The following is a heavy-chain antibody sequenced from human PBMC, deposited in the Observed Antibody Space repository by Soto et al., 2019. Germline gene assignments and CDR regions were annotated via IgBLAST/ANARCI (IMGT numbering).Heavy chain of an antibody. Sequence: AETLSLTCSVSGVSITGSYWSWIRQPPGKTLEWIVYVYHSGTTTYKPSLKSRVSISVDTSKNQLSLRLTSVIAADTAVYYCARDMPYGARSLGGCDXWGQGILVPLSX. CDR3: ARDMPYGARSLGGCDX. J-gene: IGHJ4*02. CDR2: VYHSGTT. CDR1: GVSITGSY. V-gene: IGHV4-59*01. D-gene: IGHD2-2*01.